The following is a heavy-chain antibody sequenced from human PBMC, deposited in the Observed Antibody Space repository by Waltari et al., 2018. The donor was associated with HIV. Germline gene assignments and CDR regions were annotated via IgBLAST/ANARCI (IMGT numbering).Heavy chain of an antibody. J-gene: IGHJ6*02. Sequence: EEQLVESGGGLVHPGGSLKLSCAASGFSFGDYAMNWVRQAPGKGLEWIAYISSTSFIIKYADSVRGRFTISRDNTQNSLSLQMNNLIDEDTAKYFCARDTLNFFFGLDVWGHGTTVTVSS. V-gene: IGHV3-48*02. CDR1: GFSFGDYA. CDR2: ISSTSFII. CDR3: ARDTLNFFFGLDV.